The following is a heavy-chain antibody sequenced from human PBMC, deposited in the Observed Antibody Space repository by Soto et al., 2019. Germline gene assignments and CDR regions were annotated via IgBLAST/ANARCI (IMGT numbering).Heavy chain of an antibody. V-gene: IGHV1-69*12. CDR1: GGTFSSYA. J-gene: IGHJ3*02. D-gene: IGHD4-17*01. CDR3: ARNSREYGDHVTAGRDAFDI. CDR2: IIPIFGTA. Sequence: QVQLVQSGAEVKKPGSSVKVSCKASGGTFSSYAISWVRQAPGQGLEWMGGIIPIFGTANYEQKFQGRVSTTDAESTSTAYRELSSRRSEHKAVYYCARNSREYGDHVTAGRDAFDIWGQGTMVTVSS.